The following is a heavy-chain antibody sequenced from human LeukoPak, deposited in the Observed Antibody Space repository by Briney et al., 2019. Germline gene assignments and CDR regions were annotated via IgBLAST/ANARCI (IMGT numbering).Heavy chain of an antibody. CDR3: ARMYPYTRLLWFGEDGMDV. Sequence: ASVKVSCKASGYTFTGYYMHWVRQAPGQGLEWMGWIDPNSGGTNYAQKFQGRVTMTRDTSISTAYMELSRLRSDDTAVYYCARMYPYTRLLWFGEDGMDVWGQGTTVTVSS. CDR1: GYTFTGYY. D-gene: IGHD3-10*01. V-gene: IGHV1-2*02. CDR2: IDPNSGGT. J-gene: IGHJ6*02.